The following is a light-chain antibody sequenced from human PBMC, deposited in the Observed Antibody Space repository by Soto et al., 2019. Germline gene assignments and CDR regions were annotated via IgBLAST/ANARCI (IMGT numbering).Light chain of an antibody. J-gene: IGKJ1*01. CDR2: AAS. CDR3: QQYNNWPRT. CDR1: QTVSSSF. Sequence: EIVFTQSPGTLSMSPGERATLSCRASQTVSSSFLAWYQQTPGQAPRLLIYAASSRATGIPDRFSGSGSGTDFTLTISRLEPEDFTVYYCQQYNNWPRTFGQGTKVDIK. V-gene: IGKV3-20*01.